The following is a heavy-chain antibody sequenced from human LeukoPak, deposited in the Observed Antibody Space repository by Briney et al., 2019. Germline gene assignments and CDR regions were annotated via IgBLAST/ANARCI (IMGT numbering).Heavy chain of an antibody. Sequence: ASVKVSCKASGYTFTSYDINWVRQATGQGLEWMGWMNPNGGITGYAQKFQGRVTLTRNTSISTASMELSSLRSEDTAVYYCATVTLLGAFNIWGQGTMVTVSS. CDR3: ATVTLLGAFNI. CDR1: GYTFTSYD. V-gene: IGHV1-8*03. CDR2: MNPNGGIT. J-gene: IGHJ3*02. D-gene: IGHD2/OR15-2a*01.